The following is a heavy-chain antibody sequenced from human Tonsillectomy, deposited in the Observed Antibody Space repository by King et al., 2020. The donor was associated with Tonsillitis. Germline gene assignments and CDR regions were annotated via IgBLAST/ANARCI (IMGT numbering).Heavy chain of an antibody. V-gene: IGHV1-18*04. CDR1: GYTFTSYG. D-gene: IGHD3-22*01. CDR3: ARDTGVHYYDSSGYSPPLYYFDY. Sequence: QLAQSGAEVKKPGASVKVSCKASGYTFTSYGLSWVRQAPGQGLEWMGWISAYNGNTNYAQKLQGRVTMTTDTSTSTAYMELRSLRSDDTAVYYCARDTGVHYYDSSGYSPPLYYFDYWGQGTLVTVSS. J-gene: IGHJ4*02. CDR2: ISAYNGNT.